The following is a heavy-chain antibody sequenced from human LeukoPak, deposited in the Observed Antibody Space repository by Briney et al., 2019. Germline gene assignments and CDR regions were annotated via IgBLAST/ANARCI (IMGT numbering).Heavy chain of an antibody. J-gene: IGHJ3*02. CDR1: GFTFEKYA. V-gene: IGHV3-9*01. D-gene: IGHD3-10*01. Sequence: GGTLRLSCVASGFTFEKYAMHWVRQAPGKGLEWVSGISWNSGSIGYADFAKGRFTISRDNARNSLFLQMNTLKPEDTAIYYCAKLLWFGDLGGGPFDIWGQGTMVTVSS. CDR3: AKLLWFGDLGGGPFDI. CDR2: ISWNSGSI.